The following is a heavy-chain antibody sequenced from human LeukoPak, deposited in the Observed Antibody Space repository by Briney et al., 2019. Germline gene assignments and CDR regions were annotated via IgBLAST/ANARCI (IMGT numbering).Heavy chain of an antibody. CDR2: ISSSSSTI. CDR1: GFTFSSYS. CDR3: VRDQLSSWYDFDY. J-gene: IGHJ4*02. D-gene: IGHD6-13*01. Sequence: GSLRLSCAASGFTFSSYSMNWVRQAPGKGLEWVSYISSSSSTIYYADSVKGRFTISRDNAKNSLYLQMNSLRAEDTAVYYCVRDQLSSWYDFDYWGQGTLVTVSS. V-gene: IGHV3-48*04.